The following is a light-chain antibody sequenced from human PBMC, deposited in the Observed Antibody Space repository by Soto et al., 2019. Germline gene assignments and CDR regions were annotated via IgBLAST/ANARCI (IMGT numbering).Light chain of an antibody. CDR3: QSYDSSLSVVV. CDR1: SSNIGAGYD. Sequence: QAVVTKPPSVSGAPGQRVTISCTGSSSNIGAGYDVHWYQQLPGTAPKLHIYGNSNRPSGVPDRFSGSKSGTSASLAITGLQAEDEADYYCQSYDSSLSVVVFGGGTKLTVL. CDR2: GNS. J-gene: IGLJ2*01. V-gene: IGLV1-40*01.